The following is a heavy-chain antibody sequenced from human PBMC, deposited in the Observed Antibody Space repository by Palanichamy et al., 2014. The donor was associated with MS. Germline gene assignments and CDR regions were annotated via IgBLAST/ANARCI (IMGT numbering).Heavy chain of an antibody. CDR1: GYRFTSSG. D-gene: IGHD6-13*01. CDR3: ARRSGSWAYFDY. J-gene: IGHJ4*02. Sequence: QVQLVQSGAEVKKPGASVKVSCKASGYRFTSSGISWVRQAPGQGLEWMGWVSGYNGNTNYTQSLQGRVTMTTDTSTSTVYVELRSLRSDDTAVYYCARRSGSWAYFDYWGQGTLVTVSS. CDR2: VSGYNGNT. V-gene: IGHV1-18*01.